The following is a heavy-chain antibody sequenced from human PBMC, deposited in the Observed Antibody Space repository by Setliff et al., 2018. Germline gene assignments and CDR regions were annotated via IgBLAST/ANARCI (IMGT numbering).Heavy chain of an antibody. CDR1: GFIFSSYG. CDR2: IRYDGSNK. D-gene: IGHD2-15*01. Sequence: GGSLRLSCAASGFIFSSYGMHWVRQAPGQGLEWVAFIRYDGSNKNYADSVKGRFIISRDNSKNTLFLQMNSLRGDDTAVYYCAKDQDGRGFDTWGQGTMVTVSS. V-gene: IGHV3-30*02. CDR3: AKDQDGRGFDT. J-gene: IGHJ3*02.